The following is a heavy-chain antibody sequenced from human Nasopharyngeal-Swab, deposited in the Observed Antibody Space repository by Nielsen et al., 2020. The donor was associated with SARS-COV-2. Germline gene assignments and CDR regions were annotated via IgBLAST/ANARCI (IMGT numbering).Heavy chain of an antibody. J-gene: IGHJ6*02. Sequence: GESLKISCAASGFTFSSYAMSWVRQAPGKGLEWVSAISSSGGSTYYADSVKGRFTVSRDNAKNSLYLQMNSLRAEDTAVYYCARASSPVTHGMDVWGQGTTVTVSS. CDR3: ARASSPVTHGMDV. CDR2: ISSSGGST. V-gene: IGHV3-23*01. D-gene: IGHD6-6*01. CDR1: GFTFSSYA.